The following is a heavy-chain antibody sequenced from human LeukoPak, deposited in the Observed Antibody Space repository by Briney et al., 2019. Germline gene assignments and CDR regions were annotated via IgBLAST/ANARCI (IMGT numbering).Heavy chain of an antibody. CDR1: GGSISSYY. J-gene: IGHJ6*02. Sequence: PSETLSLTCTVSGGSISSYYWSWIRQPPGKGLEWIGYIYTIGSTNYNPSLESRVTMSVDTSKNQFSLKLSSVTAADTAVYYCARVDYYYGMDVWGQGTTVTVSS. CDR3: ARVDYYYGMDV. CDR2: IYTIGST. V-gene: IGHV4-4*09.